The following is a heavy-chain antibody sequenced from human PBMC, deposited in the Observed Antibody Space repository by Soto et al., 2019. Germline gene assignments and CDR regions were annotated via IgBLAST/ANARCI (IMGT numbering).Heavy chain of an antibody. J-gene: IGHJ6*02. Sequence: PGGSLRLSCAASGFTFRTYAMSWVRQAPGKGLEWVSLISATGDSTYYTDSVKGRFTISRDNAKNTVFLQMNSLRVEDTALYSCAKQGDWGFGELLRDPYYYYGMDVWGQGTAVTVSS. V-gene: IGHV3-23*01. CDR1: GFTFRTYA. CDR2: ISATGDST. D-gene: IGHD3-10*01. CDR3: AKQGDWGFGELLRDPYYYYGMDV.